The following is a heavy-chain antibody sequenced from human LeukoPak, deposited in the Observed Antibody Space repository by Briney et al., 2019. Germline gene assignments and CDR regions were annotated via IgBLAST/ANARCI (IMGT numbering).Heavy chain of an antibody. V-gene: IGHV4-34*01. D-gene: IGHD3-16*02. CDR2: ITHSGSA. CDR3: AKGGGNYHGSRLNFFES. Sequence: SETLSLTCAVNTGSFTAYYWTWIRQPPGKGLVWIGEITHSGSANYNPSLKSPVSISVDKSKKQFSLKPSSVTAADTAVYYCAKGGGNYHGSRLNFFESWGQGTLVTVSS. CDR1: TGSFTAYY. J-gene: IGHJ5*01.